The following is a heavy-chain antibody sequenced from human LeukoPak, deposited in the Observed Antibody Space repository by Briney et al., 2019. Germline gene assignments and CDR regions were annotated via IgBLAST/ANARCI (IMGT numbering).Heavy chain of an antibody. D-gene: IGHD1-26*01. Sequence: PRASVKVSCKASGYTFTGYYMHWVRQAPGQGLEWMGWINPNSGGTNHAQKFQGRVTMTRDTSISTAYMELSRLRAEDTAVYYCAKDGWELLGWAFDYWGQGTLVTVSS. CDR2: INPNSGGT. CDR1: GYTFTGYY. CDR3: AKDGWELLGWAFDY. J-gene: IGHJ4*02. V-gene: IGHV1-2*02.